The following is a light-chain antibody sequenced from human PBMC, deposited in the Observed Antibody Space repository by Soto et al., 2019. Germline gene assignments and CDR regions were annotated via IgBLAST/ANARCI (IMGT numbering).Light chain of an antibody. Sequence: DIQMTQSPSSLSASVGDRVTITCQASQAITNYLNWYQQKPGKAPKLLIYDASNLETGVPSRFSGSGSGTDFTLTISSLQPEDIATYYCQQYDNLPPRTFGHGTQLEIK. V-gene: IGKV1-33*01. CDR1: QAITNY. J-gene: IGKJ5*01. CDR2: DAS. CDR3: QQYDNLPPRT.